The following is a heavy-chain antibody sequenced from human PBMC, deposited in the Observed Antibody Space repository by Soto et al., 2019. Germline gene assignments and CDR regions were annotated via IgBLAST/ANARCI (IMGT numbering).Heavy chain of an antibody. CDR3: AKCRPTSGWLRTDALEI. Sequence: EVQLLESGGGLVQPGGSLRLSCAASGFTFRSYAMNWVRQAPGKGLEWVSDISGSGGTTSYADSVKGRFTISRDNSKNTLYLEMNSLRDEDTAVYYCAKCRPTSGWLRTDALEIWGQGTTVTVSS. V-gene: IGHV3-23*01. J-gene: IGHJ3*02. D-gene: IGHD6-19*01. CDR2: ISGSGGTT. CDR1: GFTFRSYA.